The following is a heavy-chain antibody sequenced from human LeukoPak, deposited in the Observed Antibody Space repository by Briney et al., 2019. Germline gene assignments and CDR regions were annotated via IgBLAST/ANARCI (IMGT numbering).Heavy chain of an antibody. V-gene: IGHV1-2*02. D-gene: IGHD6-13*01. CDR3: AREKSEAVAAAGTPGAFDI. CDR1: GYTFTGYY. Sequence: GASVKVSCKASGYTFTGYYMHWVRQAPGQGLEWMGWINPNSGGTNYAQKFQGRVTMTRDTSISTAYMELSRLRSDDTAVYYCAREKSEAVAAAGTPGAFDIWGQGTMVTVSS. J-gene: IGHJ3*02. CDR2: INPNSGGT.